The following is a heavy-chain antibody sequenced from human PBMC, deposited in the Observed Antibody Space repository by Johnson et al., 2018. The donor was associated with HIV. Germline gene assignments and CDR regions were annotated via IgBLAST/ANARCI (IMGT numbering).Heavy chain of an antibody. CDR2: IYSGGST. J-gene: IGHJ3*02. Sequence: EQLVESGGGLIQPGGSLRLSCAASGFTVSASSMTWVRQSPWKGLEWVSVIYSGGSTYYADSVQGRFTISRDNAKNSLYLQMNSLRAEDTALYYCARDIFYTDTAFDIWGQGTMVTVSS. CDR3: ARDIFYTDTAFDI. CDR1: GFTVSASS. V-gene: IGHV3-53*01.